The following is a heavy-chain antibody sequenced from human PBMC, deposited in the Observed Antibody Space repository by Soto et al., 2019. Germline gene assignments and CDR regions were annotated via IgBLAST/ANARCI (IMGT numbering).Heavy chain of an antibody. Sequence: QVQLQESGPGLVKPSETLSLTCTVSGGSISSYYWSWIRQPPGKGLEWIGYIYYSGSTNYNPPLKSRVTISVDTSKNQFSLKLSSVTAADTAVYYCAREGITMVRGVITDYYYYYMDVWGKGTTVTVSS. CDR3: AREGITMVRGVITDYYYYYMDV. CDR2: IYYSGST. CDR1: GGSISSYY. D-gene: IGHD3-10*01. J-gene: IGHJ6*03. V-gene: IGHV4-59*01.